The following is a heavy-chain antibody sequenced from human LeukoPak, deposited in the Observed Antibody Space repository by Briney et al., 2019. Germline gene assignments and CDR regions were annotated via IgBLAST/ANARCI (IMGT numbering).Heavy chain of an antibody. D-gene: IGHD1-1*01. Sequence: GGSLRLSCAASGFTFSSYAMSWVRQAPGKGLEWVSAISGSGGSTYYADSVKGRFTISRDNPKNTLYLQMNSLRAEDTAVYYCARVEQLERLDYWGQGTLVTVSS. J-gene: IGHJ4*02. CDR1: GFTFSSYA. CDR2: ISGSGGST. V-gene: IGHV3-23*01. CDR3: ARVEQLERLDY.